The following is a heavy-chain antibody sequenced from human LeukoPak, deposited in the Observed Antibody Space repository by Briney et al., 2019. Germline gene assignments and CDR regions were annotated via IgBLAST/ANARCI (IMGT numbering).Heavy chain of an antibody. CDR1: GFTVSSNY. D-gene: IGHD3-22*01. CDR2: IYSGGST. CDR3: ARGAYYYDSSGYSFDY. J-gene: IGHJ4*02. Sequence: GGSLRLSCAASGFTVSSNYVSWVRQAPGKGLEWVSVIYSGGSTYYADSVKGRFTISRDNSKNTLYLQMNSLRAEDTAVYYCARGAYYYDSSGYSFDYWGQGTLVTVSS. V-gene: IGHV3-66*01.